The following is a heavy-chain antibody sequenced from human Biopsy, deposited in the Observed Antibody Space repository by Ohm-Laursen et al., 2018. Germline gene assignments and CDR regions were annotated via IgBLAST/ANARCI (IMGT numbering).Heavy chain of an antibody. D-gene: IGHD4-11*01. Sequence: SLRLSCAASGFTFSNYGMHWVRQAPGKGLEWPAVICYDGSNKYYGDSLQGRFTISRDNSKNTVYLQMNSLRAEDTAIYYCARDSTINTVTTADYWGQGTLVTVSS. J-gene: IGHJ4*02. V-gene: IGHV3-33*01. CDR1: GFTFSNYG. CDR2: ICYDGSNK. CDR3: ARDSTINTVTTADY.